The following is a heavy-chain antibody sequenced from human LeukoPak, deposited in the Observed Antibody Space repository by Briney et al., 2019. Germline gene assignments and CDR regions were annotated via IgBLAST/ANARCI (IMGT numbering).Heavy chain of an antibody. V-gene: IGHV3-30-3*01. D-gene: IGHD4-17*01. J-gene: IGHJ4*02. CDR3: ARDQGYGTVTTGNFDY. CDR1: GFTFSSYA. Sequence: GRSLRLSCAASGFTFSSYAMHWVRQAPGKGLEWVAVISYDRSNKYYADSVKGRFTISRDNSKNTLYLQMNSLRAEDTAVYYCARDQGYGTVTTGNFDYWGQGTLVTVSS. CDR2: ISYDRSNK.